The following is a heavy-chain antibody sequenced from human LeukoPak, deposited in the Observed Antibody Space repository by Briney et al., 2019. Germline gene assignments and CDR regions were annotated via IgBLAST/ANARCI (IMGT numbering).Heavy chain of an antibody. J-gene: IGHJ4*02. D-gene: IGHD2-15*01. CDR3: ARGYCSGGSCQYYFDY. CDR1: GDSITRGGYS. Sequence: SETLSLTCAVSGDSITRGGYSWGWIRQPPGTGLEWIGYIYYSGSTNYNPSLKSRVTISVDTSKNQFSLKLSSVTAADTAVYYCARGYCSGGSCQYYFDYWGQGTLVTVSS. V-gene: IGHV4-61*08. CDR2: IYYSGST.